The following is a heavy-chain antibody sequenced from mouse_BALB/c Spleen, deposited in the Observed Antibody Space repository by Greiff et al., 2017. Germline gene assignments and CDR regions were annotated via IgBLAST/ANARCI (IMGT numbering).Heavy chain of an antibody. CDR3: ARGDYGSSYGYFDV. J-gene: IGHJ1*01. CDR1: GFTLTGYG. CDR2: IWGDGST. V-gene: IGHV2-6-7*01. D-gene: IGHD1-1*01. Sequence: QVQLMESGPGLVAPSQSLSITCTASGFTLTGYGVNWVRQPPGKGLEWLGMIWGDGSTDYNSALKSRLSISKDNTKSHVFLKMNSLQTDDTARYYCARGDYGSSYGYFDVWGAGTTVTVSS.